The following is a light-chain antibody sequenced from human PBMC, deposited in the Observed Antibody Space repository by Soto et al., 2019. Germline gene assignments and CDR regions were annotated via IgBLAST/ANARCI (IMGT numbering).Light chain of an antibody. V-gene: IGKV1-5*01. CDR1: QSVSGW. CDR2: DAS. CDR3: QQYETFSGT. Sequence: DLQMTHSPSTLSASLVATVTFTGRSSQSVSGWLAWYQQKPGEAPKLLIYDASALPRGVPSRFSGSGSGTKFTLTIASPQNDDFATYYCQQYETFSGTFGPGTKV. J-gene: IGKJ1*01.